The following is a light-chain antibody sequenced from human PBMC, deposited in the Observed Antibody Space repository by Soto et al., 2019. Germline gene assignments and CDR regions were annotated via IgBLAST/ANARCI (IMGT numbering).Light chain of an antibody. CDR1: QDITNY. J-gene: IGKJ5*01. CDR3: QHYDHLPIT. Sequence: DIQMTQSPSSLSASVGDRVTITCQASQDITNYLNWYQQKPGRAPRLLLYDASSLETGVPSRFSGGGSGTDFTLTISSLQPEDVATYYCQHYDHLPITFGQGTRLPIK. V-gene: IGKV1-33*01. CDR2: DAS.